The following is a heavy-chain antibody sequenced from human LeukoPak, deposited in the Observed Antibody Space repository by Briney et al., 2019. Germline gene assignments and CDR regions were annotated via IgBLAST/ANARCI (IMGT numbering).Heavy chain of an antibody. D-gene: IGHD1-1*01. Sequence: SETLSLTCAVYGGSFSGYYWSWIRQPPGKGLEWIGEINHSGSTNYNPSLKSRVTISVDTSKNQFSLKLSSVTAADTAVYLCARHRDTGYYYYMDVWGTGTTVTVSS. CDR2: INHSGST. CDR3: ARHRDTGYYYYMDV. V-gene: IGHV4-34*01. CDR1: GGSFSGYY. J-gene: IGHJ6*03.